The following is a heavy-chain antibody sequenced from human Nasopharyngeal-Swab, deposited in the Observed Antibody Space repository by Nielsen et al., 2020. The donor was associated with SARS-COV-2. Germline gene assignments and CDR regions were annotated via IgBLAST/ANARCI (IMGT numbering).Heavy chain of an antibody. Sequence: GESLKISCAASGFTFSSYAMSWVRQAPGKGLEWVSAISGSGGSTYYADSVKGRFTISRDNSKNTLYLQMNSLRAEDTAVYYCAREPLGGYDILTGYYRVYYMDVWGKGTTVTVSS. J-gene: IGHJ6*03. CDR3: AREPLGGYDILTGYYRVYYMDV. CDR2: ISGSGGST. D-gene: IGHD3-9*01. V-gene: IGHV3-23*01. CDR1: GFTFSSYA.